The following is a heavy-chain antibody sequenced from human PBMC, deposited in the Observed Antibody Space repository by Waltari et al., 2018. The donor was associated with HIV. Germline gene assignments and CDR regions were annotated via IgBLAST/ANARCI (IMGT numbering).Heavy chain of an antibody. CDR2: IYWDDDK. CDR3: AHRREQLAAFDY. J-gene: IGHJ4*02. Sequence: QITLKESGPTLVKPTQTLTLTCTFSGVSLSASGVGVGWIRQPPGKALEWLALIYWDDDKRYSPSLKSRLTITKDTSKNQVVLTLTNMDPVETATYYCAHRREQLAAFDYWGQGTLVTVSS. D-gene: IGHD1-1*01. V-gene: IGHV2-5*02. CDR1: GVSLSASGVG.